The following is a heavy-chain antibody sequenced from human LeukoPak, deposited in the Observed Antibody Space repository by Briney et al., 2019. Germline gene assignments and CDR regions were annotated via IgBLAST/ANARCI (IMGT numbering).Heavy chain of an antibody. CDR3: ASGILWWRDGAFDI. J-gene: IGHJ3*02. D-gene: IGHD2-21*01. V-gene: IGHV1-46*01. CDR2: INPSGGST. CDR1: GGTFSSYA. Sequence: ASVKVSCKASGGTFSSYAISWVRQAPGQGLEWMGIINPSGGSTSYAQKFQGRVTMARDTSTSTVYMELSSLRSEDTAVYYCASGILWWRDGAFDIWGQGTMVTVSS.